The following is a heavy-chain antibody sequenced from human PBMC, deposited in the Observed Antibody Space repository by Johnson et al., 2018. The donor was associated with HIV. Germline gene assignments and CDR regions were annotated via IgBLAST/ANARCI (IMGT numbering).Heavy chain of an antibody. J-gene: IGHJ3*02. CDR1: GITVSSSY. CDR3: AREGAWEVRPGAFDI. D-gene: IGHD1-26*01. V-gene: IGHV3-66*01. Sequence: VQLVESGGGLVQPGGSLRLSCAASGITVSSSYMSWVRQAPGKGLEWVSVIYSGGSIYYADSVKGRFSISRDNSKNTLYLQMNSLRVEDTAVYYCAREGAWEVRPGAFDIWGQGTMVTVSS. CDR2: IYSGGSI.